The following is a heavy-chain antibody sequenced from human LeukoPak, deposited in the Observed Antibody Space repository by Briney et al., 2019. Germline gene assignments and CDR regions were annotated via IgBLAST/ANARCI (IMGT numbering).Heavy chain of an antibody. Sequence: GGSLRLSCTASGFTFEDYAMHWVRQGPGKGLEWVSGISWNGGSTGYADSVKGRFTISRDNARNPLYLQMNSLRAEDMALYYCAKDSAAAALYYFDYWGQGTLVTVSS. J-gene: IGHJ4*02. CDR3: AKDSAAAALYYFDY. D-gene: IGHD6-13*01. CDR1: GFTFEDYA. V-gene: IGHV3-9*03. CDR2: ISWNGGST.